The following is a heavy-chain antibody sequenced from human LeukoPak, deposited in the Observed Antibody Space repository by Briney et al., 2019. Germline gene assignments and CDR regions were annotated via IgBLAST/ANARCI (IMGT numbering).Heavy chain of an antibody. J-gene: IGHJ2*01. CDR1: GGSISSYY. Sequence: SETLSLTCTVSGGSISSYYWSWIRQPPGKGLEWSGYIYYSGSTNYNTSLKSRVTISVDTSKNQFSLKLNSVTAADTAVYYCARDYYDSSGYLRLTTCYFDLWGRGTLVTVSS. V-gene: IGHV4-59*01. CDR3: ARDYYDSSGYLRLTTCYFDL. D-gene: IGHD3-22*01. CDR2: IYYSGST.